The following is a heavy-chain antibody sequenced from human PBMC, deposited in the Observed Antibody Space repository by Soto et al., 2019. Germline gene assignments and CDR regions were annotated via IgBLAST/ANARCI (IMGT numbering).Heavy chain of an antibody. CDR1: GYTFTSYD. J-gene: IGHJ6*03. D-gene: IGHD6-6*01. Sequence: ASVKVSCKASGYTFTSYDINWVRQATGQGLEWMGWMNPNSGNTGYAQKFQGRVTMTRNTSISTAYMELSSLRSEDTAVYYCARSRSIAARPGYYYYMDVWGKGTTVTVSS. CDR2: MNPNSGNT. V-gene: IGHV1-8*02. CDR3: ARSRSIAARPGYYYYMDV.